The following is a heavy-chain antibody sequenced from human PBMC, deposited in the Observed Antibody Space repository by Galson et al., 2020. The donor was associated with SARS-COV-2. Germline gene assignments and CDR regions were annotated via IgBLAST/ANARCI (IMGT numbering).Heavy chain of an antibody. D-gene: IGHD3-10*01. V-gene: IGHV4-39*01. J-gene: IGHJ4*02. CDR3: ATAVRGVIYYFAY. Sequence: SETLSLTCTVSGGSISRSSYYWGWIRQPPGKGLEWIGSLYYSGSTYYDPSLKSRVTISVDTSKNQISLKLSSVTAADTAVYYCATAVRGVIYYFAYWGQGTLVTVSS. CDR1: GGSISRSSYY. CDR2: LYYSGST.